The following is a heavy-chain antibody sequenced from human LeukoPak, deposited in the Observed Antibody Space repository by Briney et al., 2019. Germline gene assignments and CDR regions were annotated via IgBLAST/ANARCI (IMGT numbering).Heavy chain of an antibody. CDR1: GFTFSSYS. D-gene: IGHD2-2*01. CDR3: ARDSAIVVVPAAPDY. J-gene: IGHJ4*02. CDR2: ISSSSSYI. Sequence: GGSLRLSCAASGFTFSSYSMNWVRQAPGKGLEWVSSISSSSSYIYYADSVKGRFTISRDNAKNSLYLQMNSLRAEARAVYYCARDSAIVVVPAAPDYWGQGTLVTVSS. V-gene: IGHV3-21*01.